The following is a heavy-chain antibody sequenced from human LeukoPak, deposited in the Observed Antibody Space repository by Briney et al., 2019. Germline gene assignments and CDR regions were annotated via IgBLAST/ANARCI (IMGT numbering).Heavy chain of an antibody. CDR3: ARGPPAGNFIDF. V-gene: IGHV3-53*01. D-gene: IGHD2-2*01. CDR1: GFTVSHNY. CDR2: IHSGGSS. Sequence: GGSLRLSCTASGFTVSHNYMHWVRQAPGKGLEWVSVIHSGGSSYHADSVKGRFTISRDNSKNTVFLQLNSLRVEDTAVYYCARGPPAGNFIDFWGQGTLVTVSS. J-gene: IGHJ4*02.